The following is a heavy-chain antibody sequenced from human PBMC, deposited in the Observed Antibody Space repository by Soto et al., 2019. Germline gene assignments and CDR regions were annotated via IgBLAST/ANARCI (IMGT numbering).Heavy chain of an antibody. CDR1: GGSVSYNSYY. CDR3: ARLVVVAPVANV. J-gene: IGHJ4*02. CDR2: IFYTGTT. V-gene: IGHV4-39*01. D-gene: IGHD2-21*01. Sequence: SETLSLTCSVSGGSVSYNSYYWGWIRQPPGKGLEWVGGIFYTGTTYYSPPLKDRVSISVDTSKNSFSLNLTSVTAADTAVYFCARLVVVAPVANVWGQGALVTV.